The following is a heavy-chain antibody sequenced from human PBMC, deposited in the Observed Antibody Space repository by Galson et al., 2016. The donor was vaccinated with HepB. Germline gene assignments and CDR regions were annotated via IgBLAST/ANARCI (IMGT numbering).Heavy chain of an antibody. D-gene: IGHD3-16*01. CDR2: IDWDDNT. V-gene: IGHV2-70*13. CDR1: GFSLSTSGIC. J-gene: IGHJ3*02. CDR3: AQTPYRGGAFDI. Sequence: PALVKPTQTLTLTCTFSGFSLSTSGICVSWIRQPPGKALEWLALIDWDDNTYYNTSLKTRLTISKDTSKNQVVLTMTNMDPVDTAMYYCAQTPYRGGAFDIWGQGTMVTVSS.